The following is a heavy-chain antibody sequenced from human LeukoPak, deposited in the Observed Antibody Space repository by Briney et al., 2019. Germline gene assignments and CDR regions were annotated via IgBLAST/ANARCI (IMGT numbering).Heavy chain of an antibody. CDR1: GFTFSNYW. CDR2: ISSSRSTI. J-gene: IGHJ4*02. CDR3: ARVLTSYYYFDY. D-gene: IGHD1-26*01. V-gene: IGHV3-48*01. Sequence: GGSLRLSCAAFGFTFSNYWMNWVRQAPGKGLEWVSYISSSRSTIYYADSVKGRFTISRDNGKNSLFLQMNSLRAEDTAVYYCARVLTSYYYFDYWGQGSLVTVSS.